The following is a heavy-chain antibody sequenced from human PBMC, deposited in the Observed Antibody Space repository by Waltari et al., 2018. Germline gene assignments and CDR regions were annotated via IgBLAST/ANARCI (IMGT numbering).Heavy chain of an antibody. CDR2: FDPEDGET. V-gene: IGHV1-24*01. D-gene: IGHD1-26*01. CDR3: ATTSWIVGATHDAFDI. J-gene: IGHJ3*02. Sequence: QVQLVQSGAEVKKPGASVKVSCKVSGYTLTELSMHRGRHAPGKGREWMGGFDPEDGETIYEQKFQGRVTMTEDTSTDTAYMELSSLRSEDTAVYYCATTSWIVGATHDAFDIWGQGTMVTVSS. CDR1: GYTLTELS.